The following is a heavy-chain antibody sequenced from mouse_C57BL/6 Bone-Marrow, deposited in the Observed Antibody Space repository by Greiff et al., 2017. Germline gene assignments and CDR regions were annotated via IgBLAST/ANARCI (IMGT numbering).Heavy chain of an antibody. Sequence: QVQLQQPGAELVMPGASVKLSCKASGYTFTSYWMHWVKQMPGQGLEWIGEIDPSDSYTNYNQKFKGKSTLTVDKSSSTAYMQLSSLTSEDSAVYYCARDATLVAPYAMDYWGQGTSGTVSS. CDR1: GYTFTSYW. D-gene: IGHD1-1*01. CDR2: IDPSDSYT. V-gene: IGHV1-69*01. CDR3: ARDATLVAPYAMDY. J-gene: IGHJ4*01.